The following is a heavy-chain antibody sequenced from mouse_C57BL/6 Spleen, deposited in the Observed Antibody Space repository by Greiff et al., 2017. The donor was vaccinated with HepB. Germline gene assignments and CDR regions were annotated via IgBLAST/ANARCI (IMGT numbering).Heavy chain of an antibody. J-gene: IGHJ2*01. CDR1: GFNIKDDY. Sequence: VQLQQSGAELVRPGASVKLSCTASGFNIKDDYMHWVKQRPEQGLEWIGWIDPENGDTEYASKFQGKATITADTSSNTAYLQLSSLTSEDTAVYYCTKRYFDYWCQGTTLTVSS. V-gene: IGHV14-4*01. CDR3: TKRYFDY. CDR2: IDPENGDT.